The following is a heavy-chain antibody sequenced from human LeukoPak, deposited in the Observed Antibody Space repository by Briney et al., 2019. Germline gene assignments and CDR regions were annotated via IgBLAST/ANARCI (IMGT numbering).Heavy chain of an antibody. CDR2: IYYSGST. D-gene: IGHD2-2*01. J-gene: IGHJ4*02. V-gene: IGHV4-39*07. Sequence: SETLSLTCTVSGGSISSSSYYWGWIRQPPGKGLEWIGSIYYSGSTYYNPSLKSRVTISVDTSKNQFSLKLSSVTAADTAVYYCAREETRGSNYWGQGTLVTVSS. CDR3: AREETRGSNY. CDR1: GGSISSSSYY.